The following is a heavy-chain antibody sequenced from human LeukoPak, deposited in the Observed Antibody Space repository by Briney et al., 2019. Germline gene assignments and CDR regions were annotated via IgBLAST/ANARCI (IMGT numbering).Heavy chain of an antibody. CDR1: GYTFTGYY. J-gene: IGHJ4*02. CDR2: INPNSGGT. D-gene: IGHD2-15*01. CDR3: ARSWRFCSGDSCYPIDY. Sequence: ASVKVSCKASGYTFTGYYMHWVRQAPGQGLEWMGWINPNSGGTNYAQKFRGRVTMTRDTSISTAYMELSRLRSDDTAVYYCARSWRFCSGDSCYPIDYWGQGTLVTVSS. V-gene: IGHV1-2*02.